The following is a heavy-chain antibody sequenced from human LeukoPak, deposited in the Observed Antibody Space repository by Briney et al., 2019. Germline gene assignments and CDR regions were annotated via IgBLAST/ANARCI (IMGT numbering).Heavy chain of an antibody. V-gene: IGHV3-23*01. CDR3: AKGSAVVAA. J-gene: IGHJ4*02. D-gene: IGHD2-15*01. CDR1: GFTFSSYV. Sequence: GGSLRLSCAASGFTFSSYVMSWVRQAPGKGLEWVSGISGSGDSTYYADFVKGRFTISRDNSKNALYLQMNSLRAEDTAVYYCAKGSAVVAAWGQGTLVTVSS. CDR2: ISGSGDST.